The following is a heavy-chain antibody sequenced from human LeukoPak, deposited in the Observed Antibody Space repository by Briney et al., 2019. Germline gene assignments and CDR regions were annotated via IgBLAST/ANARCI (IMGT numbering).Heavy chain of an antibody. CDR1: GFTFTDHY. J-gene: IGHJ4*02. D-gene: IGHD3-9*01. V-gene: IGHV1-2*02. CDR2: INGNSGAT. CDR3: VRGFDWGPDY. Sequence: ASVKVSCKASGFTFTDHYMHWVRQVPGQGLEWMGWINGNSGATFYAQKFQDRITVTRDTSISTMYLELNRLTTDDTAVYYCVRGFDWGPDYWGQGTLVAVSS.